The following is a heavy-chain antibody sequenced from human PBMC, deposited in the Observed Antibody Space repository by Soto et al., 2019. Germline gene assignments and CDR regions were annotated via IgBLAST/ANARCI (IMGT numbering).Heavy chain of an antibody. CDR3: AKDLGRSGGSCYCLDY. Sequence: GGSLRLSCAASGFTFSSYAMSWVRQAPGKGLEWVSAISGSGGSTYYADSVKGRFTISRDNSKNTLYLQMNSLRAEDTAVYYCAKDLGRSGGSCYCLDYWGQGTLVTVSS. D-gene: IGHD2-15*01. CDR2: ISGSGGST. V-gene: IGHV3-23*01. CDR1: GFTFSSYA. J-gene: IGHJ4*02.